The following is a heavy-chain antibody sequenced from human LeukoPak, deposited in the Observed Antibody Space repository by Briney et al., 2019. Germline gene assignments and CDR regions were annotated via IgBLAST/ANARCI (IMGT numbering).Heavy chain of an antibody. Sequence: GGSRRPSGAASGFTLSSYSMNWVRRAPGKGLEWVSSITSSSSYIYYADSRFTISRDNAKNSLYLQMNSLRAEDTAVYYCARSGNGYNPFDYWGQGTLVTVSS. D-gene: IGHD5-24*01. CDR2: ITSSSSYI. CDR3: ARSGNGYNPFDY. J-gene: IGHJ4*02. V-gene: IGHV3-21*01. CDR1: GFTLSSYS.